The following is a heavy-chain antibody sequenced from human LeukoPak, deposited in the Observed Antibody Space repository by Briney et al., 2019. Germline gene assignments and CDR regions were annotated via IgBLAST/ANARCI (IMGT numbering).Heavy chain of an antibody. J-gene: IGHJ4*02. CDR3: ATTYYGSGSYGLSPLDF. V-gene: IGHV1-2*02. D-gene: IGHD3-10*01. CDR1: GYTFTGYY. Sequence: ASVKVSCKASGYTFTGYYLHWVRQAPGQGLEWMGCVNPNSGDTNYAQKFQGRVTITRDTSISTAYMDLRRLRPDDTAVYYYATTYYGSGSYGLSPLDFWGQGTLVTVSS. CDR2: VNPNSGDT.